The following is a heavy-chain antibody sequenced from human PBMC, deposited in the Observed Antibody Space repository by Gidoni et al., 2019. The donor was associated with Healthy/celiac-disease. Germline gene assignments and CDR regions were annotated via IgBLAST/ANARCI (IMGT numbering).Heavy chain of an antibody. V-gene: IGHV1-3*01. J-gene: IGHJ6*02. CDR3: AREGIAAAVIYYYYYGMDV. D-gene: IGHD6-13*01. CDR2: IHAGNGNT. CDR1: GYTFTSYA. Sequence: QVQLAQSGAEVKKPGASVKVSCKASGYTFTSYAMHWVRPAPGQRLEWMGWIHAGNGNTKYSQQFQGRVTITRDTSASTAYMELSSLRSEDTAVYYCAREGIAAAVIYYYYYGMDVWGQGTTVTVSS.